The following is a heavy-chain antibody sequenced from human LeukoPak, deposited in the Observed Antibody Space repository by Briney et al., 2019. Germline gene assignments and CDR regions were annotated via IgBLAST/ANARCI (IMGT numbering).Heavy chain of an antibody. CDR2: ISSSSSYI. J-gene: IGHJ4*02. CDR1: GFTFSSYS. V-gene: IGHV3-21*01. CDR3: ARDPGYYYDSSGYYVDY. Sequence: PGGSLRLSCAASGFTFSSYSMNWVRQAPGKGLEWVSSISSSSSYIYYADSVKGLFTISRDNAKNSLYLQMNSLRAEDTAVYYCARDPGYYYDSSGYYVDYWGQGTLVTVSS. D-gene: IGHD3-22*01.